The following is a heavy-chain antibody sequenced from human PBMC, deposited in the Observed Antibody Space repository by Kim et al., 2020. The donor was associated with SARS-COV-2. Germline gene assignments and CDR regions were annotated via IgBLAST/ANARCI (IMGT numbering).Heavy chain of an antibody. J-gene: IGHJ4*02. CDR3: ARVREGSSSWRFFDH. D-gene: IGHD6-13*01. Sequence: AAAVKDRFTISSNSAKNSLYLQMNSLSAEDTAVYYCARVREGSSSWRFFDHWGQGTQVTVSS. V-gene: IGHV3-48*03.